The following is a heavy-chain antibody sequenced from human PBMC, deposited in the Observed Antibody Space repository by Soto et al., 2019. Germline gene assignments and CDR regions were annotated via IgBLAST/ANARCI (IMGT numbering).Heavy chain of an antibody. D-gene: IGHD6-6*01. Sequence: TGGALRLSCAASGFTVNSSIMTWVRQTPGKGLERASGINDNGDIIYYADSVKGRFTISRDSAKNTMYLQMNSLTVDHTAVYYCARGGLRQRPDPWGRGALVPVSS. CDR2: INDNGDII. J-gene: IGHJ5*02. CDR1: GFTVNSSI. V-gene: IGHV3-23*01. CDR3: ARGGLRQRPDP.